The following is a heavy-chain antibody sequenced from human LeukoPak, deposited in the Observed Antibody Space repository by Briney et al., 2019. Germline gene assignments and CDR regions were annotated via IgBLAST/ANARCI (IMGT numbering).Heavy chain of an antibody. CDR2: IYSGGDT. J-gene: IGHJ6*03. Sequence: GGSLRLSCAASGFIVSGTYMTWVRQAPGKGLECVSIIYSGGDTYYTDSVKGRFTISRDNAKNTLYLQMNSLRAEDTAVYYCARQAAAGGAGWSYYYYYYMDVWGKGTTVTVSS. D-gene: IGHD6-13*01. CDR3: ARQAAAGGAGWSYYYYYYMDV. CDR1: GFIVSGTY. V-gene: IGHV3-66*04.